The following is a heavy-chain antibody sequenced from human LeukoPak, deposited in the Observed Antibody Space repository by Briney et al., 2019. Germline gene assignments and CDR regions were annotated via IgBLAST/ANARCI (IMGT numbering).Heavy chain of an antibody. CDR3: AGFREGYSGYDFDY. V-gene: IGHV1-2*02. CDR2: INPNSGGT. J-gene: IGHJ4*02. D-gene: IGHD5-12*01. Sequence: ASVKVSCKASGYTFTGYYMHWVRQAPGQGLEWMGWINPNSGGTNYAQKFQGRVTMTRDTSISTAYMELSRLRSDDTAVYYCAGFREGYSGYDFDYWGQGTLVTVSS. CDR1: GYTFTGYY.